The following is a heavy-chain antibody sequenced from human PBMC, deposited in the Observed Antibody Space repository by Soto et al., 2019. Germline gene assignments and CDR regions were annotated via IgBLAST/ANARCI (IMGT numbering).Heavy chain of an antibody. D-gene: IGHD3-22*01. CDR3: ARGASTYYYDSSGYYVDE. V-gene: IGHV4-59*01. CDR2: IYYSGST. Sequence: LSLTCTVSGGSISSYYWSWIRQPPGKGLEWIGYIYYSGSTNYNPSLKSRVTISVDTSKNQFSLKLSSVTAADTAVYYCARGASTYYYDSSGYYVDEWGQGTLVTVSS. CDR1: GGSISSYY. J-gene: IGHJ4*02.